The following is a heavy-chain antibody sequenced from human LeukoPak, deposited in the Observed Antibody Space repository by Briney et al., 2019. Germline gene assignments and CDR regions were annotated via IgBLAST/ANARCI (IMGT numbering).Heavy chain of an antibody. Sequence: SETLSLTCTVSGGSISSSSYYWGWIRQPPGKGLEWIGSIYYSGSTYYNPSLKSRVTISVDTSKNQFSLKLSSVTAEDTAVYYCAKTIAGTRYYFDYWGQGTLVTVSS. CDR3: AKTIAGTRYYFDY. CDR2: IYYSGST. D-gene: IGHD1-20*01. V-gene: IGHV4-39*07. CDR1: GGSISSSSYY. J-gene: IGHJ4*02.